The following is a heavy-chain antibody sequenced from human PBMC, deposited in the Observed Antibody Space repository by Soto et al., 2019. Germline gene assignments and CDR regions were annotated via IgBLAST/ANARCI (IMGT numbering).Heavy chain of an antibody. CDR3: AREVYYYYYGMDV. J-gene: IGHJ6*02. CDR1: GFTVSSNY. CDR2: IYSGGST. Sequence: EVQLVESGGGLIQPGGSLRLSCAASGFTVSSNYMSWVRQAPGKGLEWVSVIYSGGSTYYADSVKGRFTISRDNSKNTLYLQMNSLRAEDTAVYYCAREVYYYYYGMDVWGHGTTVTVSS. V-gene: IGHV3-53*01.